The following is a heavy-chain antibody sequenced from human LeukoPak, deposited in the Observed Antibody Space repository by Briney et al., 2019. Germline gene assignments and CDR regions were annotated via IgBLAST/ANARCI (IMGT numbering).Heavy chain of an antibody. CDR3: AKRPRGNYLDPFDY. J-gene: IGHJ4*02. D-gene: IGHD3-10*01. V-gene: IGHV3-23*01. CDR2: VSGSGGST. Sequence: GGSLRLSCAASGFTFSNNALSWVRQAPGKGLEWVSVVSGSGGSTYYADSVKGRFTISRDNSKNRLYLQMNSLRAEDTAIYYCAKRPRGNYLDPFDYWGQGTLVTVSS. CDR1: GFTFSNNA.